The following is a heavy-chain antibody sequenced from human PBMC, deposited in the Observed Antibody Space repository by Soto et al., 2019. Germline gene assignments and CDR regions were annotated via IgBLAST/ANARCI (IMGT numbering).Heavy chain of an antibody. Sequence: SETLSLTCIVSGGSISSSSYLWGWIRQPPGKGLEWIGSIYYSGSTYYNPSLKSRVTISVDTSKSQFSLRLTSVTAADTAVYSCARHVPSTAEKGYFDYWGQGTLVTVSS. D-gene: IGHD4-17*01. CDR2: IYYSGST. CDR1: GGSISSSSYL. V-gene: IGHV4-39*01. J-gene: IGHJ4*02. CDR3: ARHVPSTAEKGYFDY.